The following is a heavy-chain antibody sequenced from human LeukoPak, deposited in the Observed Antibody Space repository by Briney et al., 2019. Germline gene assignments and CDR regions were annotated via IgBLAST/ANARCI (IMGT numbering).Heavy chain of an antibody. Sequence: GGSLRLSCAASRFTFTTYGMHWVRQAPGKGLEWVSFIRYDGSNKYYIDSVKGRFTTSRDNSKNTLYLQMNSLRVEDTAVYYCARNWNNYFDYWGQGTLVTVSA. CDR2: IRYDGSNK. CDR3: ARNWNNYFDY. D-gene: IGHD1/OR15-1a*01. J-gene: IGHJ4*02. V-gene: IGHV3-30*02. CDR1: RFTFTTYG.